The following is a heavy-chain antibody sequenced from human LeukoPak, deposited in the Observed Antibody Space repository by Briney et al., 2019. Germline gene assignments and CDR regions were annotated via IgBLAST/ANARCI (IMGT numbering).Heavy chain of an antibody. V-gene: IGHV1-18*01. Sequence: ASVKVSCKASGHTFTSYGISWVRQAPGQGLERVGWISAYNGNTNYAQKLQGRVTMTTDTSTSTAYMELRSLRSDDTAVYYCAREGGYATDAPEDNFDYWGQGTLVTVSS. CDR3: AREGGYATDAPEDNFDY. CDR2: ISAYNGNT. CDR1: GHTFTSYG. D-gene: IGHD5-12*01. J-gene: IGHJ4*02.